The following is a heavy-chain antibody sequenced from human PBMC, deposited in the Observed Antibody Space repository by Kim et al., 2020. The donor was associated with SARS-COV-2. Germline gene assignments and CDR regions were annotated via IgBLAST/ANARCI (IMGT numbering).Heavy chain of an antibody. Sequence: ASVKVSCKVSGYTLTELSMHWVRQAPGKGLEWMGGFDPEDGETIYAQKFQGRVTMTEDTSTDTAYMELSSLRSEDTAVYYCATGRLGRNWFDPWGQGTLVTVSS. V-gene: IGHV1-24*01. D-gene: IGHD3-16*01. CDR3: ATGRLGRNWFDP. CDR1: GYTLTELS. CDR2: FDPEDGET. J-gene: IGHJ5*02.